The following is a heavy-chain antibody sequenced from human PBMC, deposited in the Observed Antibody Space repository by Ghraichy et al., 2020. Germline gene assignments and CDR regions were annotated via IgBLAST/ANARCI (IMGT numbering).Heavy chain of an antibody. CDR3: ARGAQDYYDSSGYSYYFDY. J-gene: IGHJ4*02. D-gene: IGHD3-22*01. Sequence: ASVKVSCKASGYTFTSYDINWVRQATRQGLEWMGWMNPNSGNTGYAQKFQGRVTMTRNTSISTAYMELSSLRSEDTAVYYCARGAQDYYDSSGYSYYFDYWGQGTLVTVSS. V-gene: IGHV1-8*01. CDR2: MNPNSGNT. CDR1: GYTFTSYD.